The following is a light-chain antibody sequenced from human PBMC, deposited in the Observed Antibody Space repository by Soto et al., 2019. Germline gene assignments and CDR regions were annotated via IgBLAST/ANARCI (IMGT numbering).Light chain of an antibody. CDR1: QSVGSD. CDR3: QHYNNWPPWT. V-gene: IGKV3-15*01. Sequence: EIVMTQSPATLSVSPGERATLSCRASQSVGSDLAWYQQKPGQGPRLLISGASTRATGIPARFSGSGSGTEFTLTISSLQSEDFAVYYCQHYNNWPPWTFGQGTKVEIK. CDR2: GAS. J-gene: IGKJ1*01.